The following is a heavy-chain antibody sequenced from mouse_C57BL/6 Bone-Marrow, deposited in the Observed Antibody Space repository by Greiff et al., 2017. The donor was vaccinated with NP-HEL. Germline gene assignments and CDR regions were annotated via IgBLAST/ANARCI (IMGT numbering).Heavy chain of an antibody. CDR2: IDPSDSET. V-gene: IGHV1-52*01. Sequence: QVQLQQPGAELVRPGSSVKLSCKASGYTFTSYWMHWVKQRPIQGLEWIGNIDPSDSETHYDQNFKDKATLTVDKSSSTAYLQLSSLTSEDAAVYYCAREGFAYWGPGTLVTVSA. CDR3: AREGFAY. CDR1: GYTFTSYW. J-gene: IGHJ3*01.